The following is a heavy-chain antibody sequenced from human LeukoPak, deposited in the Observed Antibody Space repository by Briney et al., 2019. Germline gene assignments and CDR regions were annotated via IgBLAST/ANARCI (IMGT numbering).Heavy chain of an antibody. Sequence: SETLSLTCTVSGGSISSGSYYWSWIRQPAGKGLEWIVRIYTSGSTNYNPSLKSRVTISVDTSKNQSSLKLSSVTAADTAVYYCARVSDYVWGSYRSDIWGQGTMVTVSS. CDR2: IYTSGST. CDR1: GGSISSGSYY. D-gene: IGHD3-16*02. J-gene: IGHJ3*02. V-gene: IGHV4-61*02. CDR3: ARVSDYVWGSYRSDI.